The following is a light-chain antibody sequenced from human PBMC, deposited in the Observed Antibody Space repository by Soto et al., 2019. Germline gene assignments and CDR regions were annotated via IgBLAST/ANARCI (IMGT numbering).Light chain of an antibody. CDR3: QQYNSYSP. V-gene: IGKV1-5*03. CDR1: QSIRSR. J-gene: IGKJ4*02. CDR2: KTS. Sequence: DIQMTQSPSTLSASVGDRVSITCRASQSIRSRLAWYQQKPGKAPKLLIYKTSSLESGVPSRFSGSGSGTEFTLTISSLQPDDFATYYCQQYNSYSPFGGGTKVEIK.